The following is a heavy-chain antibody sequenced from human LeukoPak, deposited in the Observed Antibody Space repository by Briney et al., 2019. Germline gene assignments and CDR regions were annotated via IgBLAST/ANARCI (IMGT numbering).Heavy chain of an antibody. CDR2: SSGYNGET. CDR1: GYTFTNHG. V-gene: IGHV1-18*01. CDR3: ARDSAGNDY. Sequence: SVKVSCKASGYTFTNHGISWVRQAPGQGLEWLGWSSGYNGETDYSQKLQDRLTLTIDTPTTTAYMELRSLTSDDTAIYYCARDSAGNDYWGQRTLVTVSS. J-gene: IGHJ4*02. D-gene: IGHD6-13*01.